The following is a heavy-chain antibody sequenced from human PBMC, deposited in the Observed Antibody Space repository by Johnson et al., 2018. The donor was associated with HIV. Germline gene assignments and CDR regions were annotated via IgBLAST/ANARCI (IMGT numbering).Heavy chain of an antibody. CDR2: IYSGGST. D-gene: IGHD2-15*01. V-gene: IGHV3-53*01. CDR1: GFTVSSNY. J-gene: IGHJ3*02. CDR3: ARAPSGGCSGGSCYPWAFDI. Sequence: VQLVESGGGLIQPGGSLRLSCAASGFTVSSNYMSWVRQAPGKGLEWVSVIYSGGSTYYADSVKGRFTISRDNSKNTLYLQMNSLRAEDTAVYYCARAPSGGCSGGSCYPWAFDIWGQGTMVTISS.